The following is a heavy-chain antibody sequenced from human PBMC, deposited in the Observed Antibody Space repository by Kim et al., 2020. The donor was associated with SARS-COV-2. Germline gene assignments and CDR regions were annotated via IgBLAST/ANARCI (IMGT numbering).Heavy chain of an antibody. V-gene: IGHV3-49*02. Sequence: VKGRFTISRDDSKSIAYLQMNSLKTEDTAVYYCTRALDDFWSGNYYLDYWGQGTLVTVSS. J-gene: IGHJ4*02. CDR3: TRALDDFWSGNYYLDY. D-gene: IGHD3-3*01.